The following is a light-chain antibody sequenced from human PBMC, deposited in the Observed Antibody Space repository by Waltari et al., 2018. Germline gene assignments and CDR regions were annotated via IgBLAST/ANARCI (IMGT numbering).Light chain of an antibody. V-gene: IGLV1-44*01. J-gene: IGLJ3*02. CDR1: ASNIGTNV. CDR3: AAWDDSLNGRWV. CDR2: RSD. Sequence: QSVLTQPPSASGTPGQGVTISCSGGASNIGTNVVTWYQQVPGKAPKLRIYRSDRRPAGVPDRFSGSKSGTSASLAISGLQSEDEADYYCAAWDDSLNGRWVFGGGTKVTVL.